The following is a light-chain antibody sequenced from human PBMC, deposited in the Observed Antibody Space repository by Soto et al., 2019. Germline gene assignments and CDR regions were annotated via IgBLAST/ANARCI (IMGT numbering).Light chain of an antibody. J-gene: IGKJ3*01. Sequence: EIVLTQSPATLSLSPGERATLSCRASQSVSSYLAWYQQKPGQAPRLLIYDASNRATGIPARFSGSGSGTDFTLTISSLEPEDFAVYCCQQRSNWPPVLTFGPGTKVDIK. CDR1: QSVSSY. CDR3: QQRSNWPPVLT. CDR2: DAS. V-gene: IGKV3-11*01.